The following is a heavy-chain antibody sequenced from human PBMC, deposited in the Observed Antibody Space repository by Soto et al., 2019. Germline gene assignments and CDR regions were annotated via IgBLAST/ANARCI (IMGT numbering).Heavy chain of an antibody. CDR3: ARAVLNVWLRSGAFDI. J-gene: IGHJ3*02. V-gene: IGHV1-69*01. CDR1: GGTFSSYA. D-gene: IGHD3-16*01. CDR2: IIPIFGTA. Sequence: QVQLVQSGAEVKKPGSSVKVSCKASGGTFSSYAISWVRQAPGQGLEWMGGIIPIFGTANYAQKFQGRVTITADGYTSTAYMERSSLRSEDTAVYYCARAVLNVWLRSGAFDIWGQGTMVTVSS.